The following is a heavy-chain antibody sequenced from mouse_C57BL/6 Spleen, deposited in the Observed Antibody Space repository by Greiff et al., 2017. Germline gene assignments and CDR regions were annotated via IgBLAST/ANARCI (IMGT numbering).Heavy chain of an antibody. CDR2: ISSGSSTI. D-gene: IGHD1-1*01. CDR1: GFTFSDYG. CDR3: ARDYYGSSYFYYYAMDY. V-gene: IGHV5-17*01. J-gene: IGHJ4*01. Sequence: EVKVEESGGGLVKPGGSLKLSCAASGFTFSDYGMHWVRQAPEKGLEWVAYISSGSSTIYYADTVKGRFTISRDNAKNTLFLQMTSLRSEDTAMYYCARDYYGSSYFYYYAMDYWGQGTSVTVSS.